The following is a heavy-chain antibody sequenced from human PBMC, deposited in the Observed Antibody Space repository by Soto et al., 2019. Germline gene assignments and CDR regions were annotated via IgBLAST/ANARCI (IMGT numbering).Heavy chain of an antibody. CDR1: GGSISSYY. CDR3: ARLYTAYDDY. D-gene: IGHD5-18*01. Sequence: SETLSLTCTVSGGSISSYYWSWIRQPPGKGLEWIGYIYYSGSTNYNPSLKSRVTISVDTSKNQFSLKLSSVTAADTAVYYCARLYTAYDDYWGQGTLVTVSS. CDR2: IYYSGST. J-gene: IGHJ4*02. V-gene: IGHV4-59*08.